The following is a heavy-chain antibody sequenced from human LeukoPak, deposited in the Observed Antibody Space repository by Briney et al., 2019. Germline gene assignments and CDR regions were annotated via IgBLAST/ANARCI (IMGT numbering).Heavy chain of an antibody. Sequence: GGSLRLSCAASVFTFSSYAMSWVRQAPGKGLEWVSAISGSGGSTYYADSVKGRFTISRDNSKNTLYLQMNSLRAEDTAVYYCAKVYRGIAVAGTTSFGYWGQGTLVTVSS. J-gene: IGHJ4*02. V-gene: IGHV3-23*01. CDR1: VFTFSSYA. CDR3: AKVYRGIAVAGTTSFGY. CDR2: ISGSGGST. D-gene: IGHD6-19*01.